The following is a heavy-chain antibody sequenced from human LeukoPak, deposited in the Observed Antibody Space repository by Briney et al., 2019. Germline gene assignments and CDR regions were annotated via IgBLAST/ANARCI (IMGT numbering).Heavy chain of an antibody. D-gene: IGHD4-17*01. J-gene: IGHJ6*02. V-gene: IGHV1-18*01. CDR1: GYTFTSYG. CDR2: ISAYNGNT. Sequence: ASVKVPCKASGYTFTSYGISWVRQAPGQGLEWMGWISAYNGNTNYAQKLQGRVTMTTDTSTSTAYMELRSLRSDDTAVYYCARDHDYGDYYYYGMDVWGQGTTVTVSS. CDR3: ARDHDYGDYYYYGMDV.